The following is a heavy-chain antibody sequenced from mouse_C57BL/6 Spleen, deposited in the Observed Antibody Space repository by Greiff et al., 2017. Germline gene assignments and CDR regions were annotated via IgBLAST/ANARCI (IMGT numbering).Heavy chain of an antibody. V-gene: IGHV1-50*01. D-gene: IGHD1-1*01. J-gene: IGHJ4*01. CDR2: IDPSDSYT. Sequence: VKLQQPGAELVKPGASVKLSCKASGYTFTSYWLQWVKQRPGQGLEWIGEIDPSDSYTNYNQEFTGEATLTVDTSSSTAYMQLSSLTSEASAVYYCASITTVSSTLYAMDYWGQGTSVTVSS. CDR3: ASITTVSSTLYAMDY. CDR1: GYTFTSYW.